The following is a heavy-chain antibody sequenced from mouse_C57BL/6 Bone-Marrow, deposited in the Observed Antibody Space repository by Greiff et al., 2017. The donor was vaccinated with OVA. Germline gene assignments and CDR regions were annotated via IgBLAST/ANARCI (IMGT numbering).Heavy chain of an antibody. CDR3: ARGSYDFYAMDY. J-gene: IGHJ4*01. CDR2: INYDGSST. V-gene: IGHV5-16*01. Sequence: EVQLVVSEGGLVQPGSSMKLSCTASGFTFSDYYMAWVRQVPEKGLEWVANINYDGSSTYYLDSLKSRFIISRDNAKNILYLQMSSLKSEDTATYYCARGSYDFYAMDYWGQGTSVTVSS. CDR1: GFTFSDYY. D-gene: IGHD6-5*01.